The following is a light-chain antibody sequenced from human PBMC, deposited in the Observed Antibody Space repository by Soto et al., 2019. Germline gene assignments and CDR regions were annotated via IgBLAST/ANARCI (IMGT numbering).Light chain of an antibody. CDR1: QSVDNY. CDR2: ESS. J-gene: IGKJ4*01. V-gene: IGKV3-20*01. Sequence: EIVLTQSPATLSLSPGERATLSCRASQSVDNYLDWYQQKPGQAPRLLIYESSNRATGIPARFSGSGSGTDFTLTISRLEPEDFAVYYCQQYGSSPLTFGGGTKVDI. CDR3: QQYGSSPLT.